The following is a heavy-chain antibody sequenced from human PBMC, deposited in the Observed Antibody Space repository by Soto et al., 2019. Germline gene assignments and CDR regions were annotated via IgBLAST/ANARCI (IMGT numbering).Heavy chain of an antibody. CDR1: GFTFSTYG. Sequence: GGSLRLSCAASGFTFSTYGMHWVRQAPGKGLEWVAVISYDGSNKFYADSVKGRFTISRDNSKNTLYLQMSSLRAEDTAVYYCARAAGWLDPWGQGTLVTVSS. CDR2: ISYDGSNK. CDR3: ARAAGWLDP. V-gene: IGHV3-30*03. J-gene: IGHJ5*02.